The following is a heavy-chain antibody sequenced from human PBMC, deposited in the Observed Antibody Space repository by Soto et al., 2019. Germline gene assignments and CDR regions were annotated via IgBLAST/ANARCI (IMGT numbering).Heavy chain of an antibody. Sequence: ESGGGLVQPGGSLRLSCAASGFIFSSYWMSWVRQAPGRGLEWVANIKQDGSEKYYLDSVKGRFTISRDNAKTSLYLLMNSLRAEDTAVYYCTRDLNGDWNYGESWGQGTLVTVSS. D-gene: IGHD1-7*01. J-gene: IGHJ5*02. CDR2: IKQDGSEK. CDR3: TRDLNGDWNYGES. CDR1: GFIFSSYW. V-gene: IGHV3-7*03.